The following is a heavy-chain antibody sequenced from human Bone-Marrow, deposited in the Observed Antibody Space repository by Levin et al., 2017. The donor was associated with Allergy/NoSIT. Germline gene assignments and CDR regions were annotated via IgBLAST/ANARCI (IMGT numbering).Heavy chain of an antibody. CDR2: ISGSGSTI. J-gene: IGHJ6*02. CDR1: GFTFTNYE. V-gene: IGHV3-48*03. CDR3: ARVELLPSLEWLATVAGGLDV. Sequence: LPGGSLRLSCAVSGFTFTNYEMNWVRQAPGKGLEWLSYISGSGSTIYYADSVKGLFTISRDNAKNSFYLQMNTLRVEDTAVYYCARVELLPSLEWLATVAGGLDVWGQGTTVTVS. D-gene: IGHD3-3*01.